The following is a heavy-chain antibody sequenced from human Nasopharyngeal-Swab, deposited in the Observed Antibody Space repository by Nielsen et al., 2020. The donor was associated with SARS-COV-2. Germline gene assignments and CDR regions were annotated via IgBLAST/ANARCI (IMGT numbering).Heavy chain of an antibody. CDR3: ARSHIVVVTDAFDI. D-gene: IGHD2-21*02. Sequence: ASVKVSCKASGYTFTGYYMHWVRQAPGQGLEWMGWINLNSGGTNYAQKFQGWVTMTRDTSISTAYMELSRLRSDDTAVYYCARSHIVVVTDAFDIWGQGTMVTVSS. J-gene: IGHJ3*02. CDR1: GYTFTGYY. V-gene: IGHV1-2*04. CDR2: INLNSGGT.